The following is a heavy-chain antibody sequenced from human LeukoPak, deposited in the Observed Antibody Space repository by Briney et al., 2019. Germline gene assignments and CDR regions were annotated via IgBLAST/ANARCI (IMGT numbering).Heavy chain of an antibody. CDR3: ARIPQRVPHNWFDP. J-gene: IGHJ5*02. D-gene: IGHD1-1*01. Sequence: ASVKVSCKASGYTFTSNDINWVRQAAGQGLEWMGWMNPHSGSAGYAQKFQGRVTMTRDTTISTVYMELSSLTSDDTAVYYCARIPQRVPHNWFDPWGQGTLVTVSS. V-gene: IGHV1-8*01. CDR2: MNPHSGSA. CDR1: GYTFTSND.